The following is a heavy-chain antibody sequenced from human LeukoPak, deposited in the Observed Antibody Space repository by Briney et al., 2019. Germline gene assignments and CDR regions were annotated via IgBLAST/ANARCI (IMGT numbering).Heavy chain of an antibody. Sequence: PGGSLRLSCAASGFTFSDYSMNWVRQAPGKGLEWVSWITGSSDTIFYADSVKGRFTISRDNPKNTLYLQMNSLRPEDTAVYYCATDSSSRIQLWTPLKYWGQGTLVTVSS. CDR1: GFTFSDYS. CDR3: ATDSSSRIQLWTPLKY. J-gene: IGHJ4*02. D-gene: IGHD5-18*01. V-gene: IGHV3-48*01. CDR2: ITGSSDTI.